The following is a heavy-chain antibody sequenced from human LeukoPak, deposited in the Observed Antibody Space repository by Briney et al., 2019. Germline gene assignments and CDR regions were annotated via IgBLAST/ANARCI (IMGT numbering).Heavy chain of an antibody. CDR3: ARDYLRHFDWLPYYYYYGMDV. Sequence: GGSLRLSCAASGFTFSSYAMSWVRQAPGKGLEWVAVIWYDGSNKYYADSVKGRFTISRDNSKNTLYLQMNSLRAEDTAVYYCARDYLRHFDWLPYYYYYGMDVWGQGTTVTVSS. D-gene: IGHD3-9*01. V-gene: IGHV3-33*08. CDR2: IWYDGSNK. J-gene: IGHJ6*02. CDR1: GFTFSSYA.